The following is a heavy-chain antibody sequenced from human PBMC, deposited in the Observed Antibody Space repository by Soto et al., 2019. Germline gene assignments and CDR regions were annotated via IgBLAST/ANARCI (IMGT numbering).Heavy chain of an antibody. CDR2: ISAYNDHT. CDR1: GYTLTTYG. D-gene: IGHD1-1*01. CDR3: ARGTSFDY. Sequence: QVQLVQSGAEVKKPGASVKVSCKAAGYTLTTYGVSWVRQAPGQGLEWVGWISAYNDHTNYAQKFQGSVTMTTDTSTRTANMELRRLRSDDTAVYYSARGTSFDYWGQGTLVSVSS. V-gene: IGHV1-18*01. J-gene: IGHJ4*02.